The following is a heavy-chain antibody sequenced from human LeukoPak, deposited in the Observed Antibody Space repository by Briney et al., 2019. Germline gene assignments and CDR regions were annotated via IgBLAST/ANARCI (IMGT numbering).Heavy chain of an antibody. CDR1: GGSISDTDH. CDR3: ARSRGAVAGWSFDI. D-gene: IGHD6-19*01. V-gene: IGHV4-4*02. Sequence: PSETLSLTCAVSGGSISDTDHWNWARQPPGTGLEWIGEMYHDGYTNYNPSLKSRVTMSVDKSKNHFSLKLTSVTAADTAVYYCARSRGAVAGWSFDIWGQGTVVTVSS. J-gene: IGHJ3*02. CDR2: MYHDGYT.